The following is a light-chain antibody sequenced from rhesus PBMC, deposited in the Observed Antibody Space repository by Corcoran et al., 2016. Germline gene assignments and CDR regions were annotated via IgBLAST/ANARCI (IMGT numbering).Light chain of an antibody. CDR3: QQYYSDPLT. J-gene: IGKJ4*01. CDR1: QSFSSS. Sequence: DIQMTQSPSSLSASVGDTVTITCRASQSFSSSLAWYQKKPGKAPKLLIYSASSLQSGVPSRFSGSKSGTDFTLTISSLQPEDIATYYCQQYYSDPLTFGGGTKVELK. CDR2: SAS. V-gene: IGKV1-46*01.